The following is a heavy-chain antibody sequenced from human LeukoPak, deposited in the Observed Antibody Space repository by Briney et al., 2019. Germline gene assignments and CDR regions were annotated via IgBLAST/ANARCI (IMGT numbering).Heavy chain of an antibody. CDR2: IKRNAAGGTT. CDR3: ATEYFGSFNF. Sequence: PGGSLRLSCAASGXTFSIAWMSWIRQAPGKGLEWVARIKRNAAGGTTDYAAPVKGIFNFSRDDSKNTLYLKMNSLITEDAAVYFCATEYFGSFNFWGQGTLVTVSS. V-gene: IGHV3-15*01. CDR1: GXTFSIAW. D-gene: IGHD1-26*01. J-gene: IGHJ4*02.